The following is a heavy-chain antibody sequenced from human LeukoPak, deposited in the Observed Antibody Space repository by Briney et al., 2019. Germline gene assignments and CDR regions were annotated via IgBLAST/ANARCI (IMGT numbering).Heavy chain of an antibody. J-gene: IGHJ6*03. CDR1: GGSISSYY. D-gene: IGHD1-1*01. CDR2: IYYSGST. Sequence: SETLSLTCTVSGGSISSYYWSWIRQPPGKGLEWIGYIYYSGSTNYKSSLKSRVTISVDTSKNQFSLKLSSVTAADTAVYFCARGRVSSSTWYSTYYYYFYMDVWGKGTTVTVSS. CDR3: ARGRVSSSTWYSTYYYYFYMDV. V-gene: IGHV4-59*01.